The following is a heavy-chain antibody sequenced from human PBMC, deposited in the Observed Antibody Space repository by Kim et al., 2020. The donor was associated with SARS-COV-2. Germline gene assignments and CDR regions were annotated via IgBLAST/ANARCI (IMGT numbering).Heavy chain of an antibody. Sequence: YVDSVRGRLTISRNNSKHTLDLHMNSLRAEDTAVYYCAKGGRYDTTGPFDYWGQGTLVTVSS. D-gene: IGHD3-22*01. CDR3: AKGGRYDTTGPFDY. V-gene: IGHV3-30*02. J-gene: IGHJ4*02.